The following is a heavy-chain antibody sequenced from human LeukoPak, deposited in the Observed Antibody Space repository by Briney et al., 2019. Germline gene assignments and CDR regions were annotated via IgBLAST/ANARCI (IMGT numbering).Heavy chain of an antibody. Sequence: SETLSLTCTVSGGSVSSGSYYWSWSRQPPGKGLEWIGYIYYSGSTNYNPSLKSRVTISVDTSKNQFSLKLSSVTAADTAVYYCARSTFYGDDAFDIWGQGTMVTVSS. J-gene: IGHJ3*02. V-gene: IGHV4-61*01. D-gene: IGHD4-17*01. CDR1: GGSVSSGSYY. CDR3: ARSTFYGDDAFDI. CDR2: IYYSGST.